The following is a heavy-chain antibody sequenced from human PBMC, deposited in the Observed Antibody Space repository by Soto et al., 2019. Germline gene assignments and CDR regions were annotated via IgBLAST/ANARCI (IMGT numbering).Heavy chain of an antibody. V-gene: IGHV4-31*03. J-gene: IGHJ5*02. Sequence: QVQLQESGPGLVMPSQTLSLTCTVSGGSISSGGYYWSLIRQHPGKGLEWICYIDNSGSTYYKPSLKSRVTISADTSNTQFSLKLCSVTAADTAVYYCARDPAPWGQGTLVTVSS. CDR2: IDNSGST. CDR1: GGSISSGGYY. CDR3: ARDPAP.